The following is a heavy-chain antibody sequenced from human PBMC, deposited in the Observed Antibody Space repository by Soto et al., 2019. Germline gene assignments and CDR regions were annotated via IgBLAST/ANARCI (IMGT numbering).Heavy chain of an antibody. CDR1: GGSISSYY. D-gene: IGHD2-15*01. J-gene: IGHJ4*02. CDR2: TYYSGST. Sequence: SETLSLTCTVSGGSISSYYWSWIRQPPGKGLEWIGYTYYSGSTNYNPSLKSRVTISVDTSKNQFSLKLSSVTAADTAVYYCASSGGNTDFFDYWGQGTLVTVSS. V-gene: IGHV4-59*01. CDR3: ASSGGNTDFFDY.